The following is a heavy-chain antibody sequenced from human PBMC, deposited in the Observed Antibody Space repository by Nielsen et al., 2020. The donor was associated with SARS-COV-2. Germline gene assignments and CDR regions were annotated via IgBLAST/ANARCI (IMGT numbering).Heavy chain of an antibody. Sequence: GGSLRLSCAASGFTFDDYAMHWVRQAPGKGLERVAVISYDGSNKYYADSVKGRFTISRDNSKNTLYLQMNSLRAEDTAVYYCAKDGPRSYYFDYWGQGTLVTVSS. CDR3: AKDGPRSYYFDY. CDR1: GFTFDDYA. CDR2: ISYDGSNK. D-gene: IGHD1-26*01. J-gene: IGHJ4*02. V-gene: IGHV3-30*18.